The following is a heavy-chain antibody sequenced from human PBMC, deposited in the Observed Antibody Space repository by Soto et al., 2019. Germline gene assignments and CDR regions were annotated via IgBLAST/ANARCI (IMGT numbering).Heavy chain of an antibody. CDR3: VRLIGNSWLDS. CDR1: GGSISSYY. CDR2: MYYSGST. V-gene: IGHV4-59*08. Sequence: PSETLSLTCTVSGGSISSYYWTWIRQPPGKGLEWIGYMYYSGSTNYNPSLKSRVTISVDTSKNQFSLKLSSVTAADTAVYYCVRLIGNSWLDSWGQGTPVTVSS. J-gene: IGHJ5*01.